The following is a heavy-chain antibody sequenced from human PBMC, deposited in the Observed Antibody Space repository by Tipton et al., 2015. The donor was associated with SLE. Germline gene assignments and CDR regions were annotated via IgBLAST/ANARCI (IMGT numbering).Heavy chain of an antibody. D-gene: IGHD6-19*01. J-gene: IGHJ6*02. CDR1: GFTFSSYS. CDR3: ARDQWLVRVYYGMDV. CDR2: ISSSSSTI. Sequence: SLRLSCAASGFTFSSYSMNWVRQAPGKGLEWVSYISSSSSTIYYADSVKGRFTISRDNAKNSLYLQMNSLRAEDTAVYYCARDQWLVRVYYGMDVWGQGTTVTVSS. V-gene: IGHV3-48*01.